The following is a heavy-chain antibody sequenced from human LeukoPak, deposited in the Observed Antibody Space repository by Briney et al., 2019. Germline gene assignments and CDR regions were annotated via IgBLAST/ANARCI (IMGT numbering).Heavy chain of an antibody. CDR1: GFTFSDYY. CDR2: ISSSSSYT. D-gene: IGHD3-22*01. Sequence: GGSLRLPCAASGFTFSDYYMSWIRQAPGKGLEWVSYISSSSSYTNYADSVKGRFTISRDNAKNSLYLQMNSLRAEDTAVYYCARVYYDSSGYYLDYWGQGTLVTVSS. V-gene: IGHV3-11*03. J-gene: IGHJ4*02. CDR3: ARVYYDSSGYYLDY.